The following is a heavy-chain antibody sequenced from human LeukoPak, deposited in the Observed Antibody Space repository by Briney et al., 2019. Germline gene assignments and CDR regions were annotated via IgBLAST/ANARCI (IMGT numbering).Heavy chain of an antibody. CDR3: ARVGGYDRGYDFDY. J-gene: IGHJ4*02. CDR1: GGSISSYY. V-gene: IGHV4-59*01. CDR2: IYYSGST. Sequence: SETLSLSCTVSGGSISSYYWSWIRQPPGKGLEWIGYIYYSGSTNYNPSLKSRVTISVDTSKNQFSLKLSSVTAADTAVYYCARVGGYDRGYDFDYWGQGTLVTVSS. D-gene: IGHD5-12*01.